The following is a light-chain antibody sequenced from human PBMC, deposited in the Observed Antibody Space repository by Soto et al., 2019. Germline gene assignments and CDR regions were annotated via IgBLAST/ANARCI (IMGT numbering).Light chain of an antibody. J-gene: IGKJ2*02. V-gene: IGKV1-5*01. CDR2: DVS. Sequence: DIQMTQSPSTLSASVGDRVTITCRASQSISRWLAWYQQKPGKAPKLLIYDVSSLKSGVPSRFSGSGSGTEFTLTISSLQADDVANYYCQQHSSQGTSGQGTKLEIK. CDR3: QQHSSQGT. CDR1: QSISRW.